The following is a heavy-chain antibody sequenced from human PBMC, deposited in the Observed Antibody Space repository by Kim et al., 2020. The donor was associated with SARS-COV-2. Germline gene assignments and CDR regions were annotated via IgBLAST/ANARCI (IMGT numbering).Heavy chain of an antibody. J-gene: IGHJ4*02. Sequence: ASVKVSCKASGYTFTNYYMHWVRQAPGQGLEWMAMIYPSDGTTNYAQRFQGRVTMTRDTATSTVYMDLSSLTSEDTAGYYCARDNSAFDYWGQGTLVTVSA. CDR1: GYTFTNYY. CDR2: IYPSDGTT. V-gene: IGHV1-46*01. CDR3: ARDNSAFDY. D-gene: IGHD1-26*01.